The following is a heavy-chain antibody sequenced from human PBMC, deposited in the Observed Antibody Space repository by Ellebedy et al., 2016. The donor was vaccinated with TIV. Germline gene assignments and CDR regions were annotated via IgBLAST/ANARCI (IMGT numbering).Heavy chain of an antibody. D-gene: IGHD2-2*01. CDR2: FDPEDGET. CDR3: ATRRCSSTSCNNWFDP. Sequence: ASVKVSXKVSRYTLTELSMHWVRQAPGKGLEWMGGFDPEDGETIYAQKFQGRVTMTEDTSTDTAYMELSSLRSEDTAVYYCATRRCSSTSCNNWFDPWGQGTLVTVSS. CDR1: RYTLTELS. V-gene: IGHV1-24*01. J-gene: IGHJ5*02.